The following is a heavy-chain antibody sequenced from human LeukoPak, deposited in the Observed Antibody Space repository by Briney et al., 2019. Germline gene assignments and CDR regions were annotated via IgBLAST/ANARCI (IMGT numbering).Heavy chain of an antibody. J-gene: IGHJ6*03. Sequence: ASVKVSCKASEYTFTSYDINWVRQATGQGLEWMGWMSPNSGNTGSAQKFQGRVTMTRNTSIGTAYMELSSLRSEDTAVYYCARVSWNYIDNADSYYYYMDVWGKGTTVTVSS. V-gene: IGHV1-8*01. CDR3: ARVSWNYIDNADSYYYYMDV. D-gene: IGHD1-7*01. CDR1: EYTFTSYD. CDR2: MSPNSGNT.